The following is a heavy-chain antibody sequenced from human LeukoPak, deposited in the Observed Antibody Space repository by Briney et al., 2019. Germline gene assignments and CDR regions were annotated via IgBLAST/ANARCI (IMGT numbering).Heavy chain of an antibody. Sequence: GRSLRLSCATSGFTFDDYAMHWVRQAPGKGLEWVSGISWNSGTIGYADSVKGRFTISRDNAKNSLYLQMNSLRTEDTALCYCAKDRRYCSGGSCFNWFDPWGQGTLVTVSS. J-gene: IGHJ5*02. D-gene: IGHD2-15*01. CDR3: AKDRRYCSGGSCFNWFDP. V-gene: IGHV3-9*01. CDR2: ISWNSGTI. CDR1: GFTFDDYA.